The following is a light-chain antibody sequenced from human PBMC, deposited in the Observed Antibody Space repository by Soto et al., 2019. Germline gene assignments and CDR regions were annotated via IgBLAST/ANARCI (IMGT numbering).Light chain of an antibody. CDR1: SSDVGGYNH. Sequence: QSALTQPASVSGSPGQSISISCTGTSSDVGGYNHVSWYQQHPGKAPKLLIYEVSNRPPGVSSRFSGSKSANTASLTISGLQAEDEADYYCSSYTSTSTRVVFGGGTKLTVL. CDR2: EVS. J-gene: IGLJ2*01. CDR3: SSYTSTSTRVV. V-gene: IGLV2-14*01.